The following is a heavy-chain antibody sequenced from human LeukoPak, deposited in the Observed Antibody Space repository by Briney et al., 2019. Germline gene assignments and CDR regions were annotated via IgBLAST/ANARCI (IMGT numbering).Heavy chain of an antibody. CDR3: ARSESYYYDSSGYYSKSRGGEGMDV. J-gene: IGHJ6*02. CDR2: IYHTGAT. D-gene: IGHD3-22*01. Sequence: PSETLSLTCTVSGHSIINSFYWGWIRQPPGKGLEWIGSIYHTGATYYNPSLKSRVTISLDTSKNQFSLKLSSVTAADTAVYYCARSESYYYDSSGYYSKSRGGEGMDVWGQGTTVTVSS. V-gene: IGHV4-38-2*02. CDR1: GHSIINSFY.